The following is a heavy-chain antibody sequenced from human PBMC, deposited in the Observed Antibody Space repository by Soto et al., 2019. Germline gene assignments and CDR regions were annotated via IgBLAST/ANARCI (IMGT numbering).Heavy chain of an antibody. CDR3: ARFMRDWLSFGMDV. D-gene: IGHD3-9*01. CDR1: GGSISSGGYY. J-gene: IGHJ6*03. Sequence: SETLSLTCTVSGGSISSGGYYWSWIRQHPGKGLEWIGYIYYSGSTYYNPSLKSRVTISVDTSKNRFSLKLSSVTAADTAVYYCARFMRDWLSFGMDVWGKGTTVTVSS. CDR2: IYYSGST. V-gene: IGHV4-31*03.